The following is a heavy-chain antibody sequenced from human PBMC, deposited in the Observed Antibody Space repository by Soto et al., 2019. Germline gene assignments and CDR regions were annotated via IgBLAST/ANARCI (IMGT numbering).Heavy chain of an antibody. D-gene: IGHD2-21*02. V-gene: IGHV1-69*12. J-gene: IGHJ4*02. CDR1: GGTFSSYA. CDR3: ARAPGRGGNSSM. Sequence: QVQLVQSGAEVKKPGSSVKVSCKASGGTFSSYAISWVRQAPGQGLEWMGGIIPIFGTANYAQKFQGRVTLTADEATRTANMELSSMRSEDTAVYYCARAPGRGGNSSMWGQGTLVTVSS. CDR2: IIPIFGTA.